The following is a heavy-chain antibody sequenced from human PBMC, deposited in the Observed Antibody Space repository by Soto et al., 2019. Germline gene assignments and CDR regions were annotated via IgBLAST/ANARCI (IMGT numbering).Heavy chain of an antibody. CDR3: ARSSSGWGYYFDY. Sequence: QLQLQESGPGLVKPSETLSLTCTVSGGSISSSSYYWGWIRKPPGKGLEWLGSIYYSGSTYYNPSLKRRVTISVDTSKNQFSLKLSSVTAADTAVYYCARSSSGWGYYFDYWGQGTLVTVSS. D-gene: IGHD6-19*01. V-gene: IGHV4-39*01. J-gene: IGHJ4*02. CDR2: IYYSGST. CDR1: GGSISSSSYY.